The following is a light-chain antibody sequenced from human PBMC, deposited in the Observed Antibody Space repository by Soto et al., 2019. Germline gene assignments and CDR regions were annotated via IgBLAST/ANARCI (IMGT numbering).Light chain of an antibody. J-gene: IGLJ3*02. Sequence: QSVLTQPPSASGTPGQRVTISCSGSRSNIGNNAVSWYQQFPGPAPKLLIYNNNQRPSGVRDLFSGYKSGTSASLAISGLQLGDEADYYCATWDDSLNARVVFGGGTKLTVL. V-gene: IGLV1-44*01. CDR2: NNN. CDR3: ATWDDSLNARVV. CDR1: RSNIGNNA.